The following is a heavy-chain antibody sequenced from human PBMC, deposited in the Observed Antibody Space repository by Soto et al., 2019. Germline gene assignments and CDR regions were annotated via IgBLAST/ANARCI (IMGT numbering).Heavy chain of an antibody. Sequence: ASVKASCKSSGYTLNTYYLHWVRQAPGQGLEWMGIIHPSGGGSTYAQKFLGRVTMTRDTSTSTVFMELSSLRSADTAVYYCARGRYCSSISCSLGVEFDSWGQGTLVTVS. J-gene: IGHJ4*02. V-gene: IGHV1-46*02. CDR1: GYTLNTYY. D-gene: IGHD2-2*01. CDR2: IHPSGGGS. CDR3: ARGRYCSSISCSLGVEFDS.